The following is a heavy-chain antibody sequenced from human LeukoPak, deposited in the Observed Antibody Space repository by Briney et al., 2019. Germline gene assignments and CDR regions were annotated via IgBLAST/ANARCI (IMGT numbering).Heavy chain of an antibody. CDR3: ATEGGWLFDH. CDR1: GFTFSDRY. V-gene: IGHV3-11*04. CDR2: ISPNANTI. J-gene: IGHJ4*02. D-gene: IGHD5-12*01. Sequence: GGSLRLSCAAAGFTFSDRYMSWIRQAPGKGMEWVAYISPNANTIHYADSVKGRFTISRDNAKNPLFLQVNSLRAEDTAVYYCATEGGWLFDHWGQGTLVTVSS.